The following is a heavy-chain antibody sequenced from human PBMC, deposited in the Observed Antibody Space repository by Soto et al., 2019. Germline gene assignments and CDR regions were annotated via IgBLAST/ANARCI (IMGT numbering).Heavy chain of an antibody. J-gene: IGHJ4*01. Sequence: QVHLVESGGGVVQPGTSLRLSCTASGFRFSDYGIVWVRQAPGKGLEWVSRVLYDGSKKYYADSVKGRFTISRDNPRNTLYLQMDSLRADDTAVYYCVKDLALMGDYWGHGTPVTVSS. CDR1: GFRFSDYG. CDR3: VKDLALMGDY. V-gene: IGHV3-30*18. D-gene: IGHD3-16*01. CDR2: VLYDGSKK.